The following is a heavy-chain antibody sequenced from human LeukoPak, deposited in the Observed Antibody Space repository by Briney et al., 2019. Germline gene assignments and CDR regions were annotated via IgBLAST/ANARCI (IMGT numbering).Heavy chain of an antibody. V-gene: IGHV1-2*02. J-gene: IGHJ4*02. Sequence: GASVKVSCKASGYTFTGYYMHWVRQAPGQGLEWMGWINPNSGGTKNAQKFQGRVTMTRDTSISTAYMELSSLGFDDTAVYYCAREDRRYSSGWYVDYWGQGTLLTVSS. CDR1: GYTFTGYY. CDR2: INPNSGGT. CDR3: AREDRRYSSGWYVDY. D-gene: IGHD6-19*01.